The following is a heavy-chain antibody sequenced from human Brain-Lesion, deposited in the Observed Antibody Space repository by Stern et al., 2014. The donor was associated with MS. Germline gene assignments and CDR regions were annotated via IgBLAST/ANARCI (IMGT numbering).Heavy chain of an antibody. CDR3: ARVETPLADFYYYYGMDV. CDR2: INRGRVYI. CDR1: GFTFSSYT. V-gene: IGHV3-21*01. J-gene: IGHJ6*02. D-gene: IGHD5-18*01. Sequence: VQLVQSGGGLVKPGGSLRLSCAASGFTFSSYTMHWVRQAPGKGLEWVSSINRGRVYIYYADSVKGRFTISRDNAKNSLYLQMNSLRAEDTALYYCARVETPLADFYYYYGMDVWGQGTTVTVSS.